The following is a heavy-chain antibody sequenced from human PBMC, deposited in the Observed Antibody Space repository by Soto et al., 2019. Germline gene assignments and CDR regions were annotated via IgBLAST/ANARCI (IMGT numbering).Heavy chain of an antibody. J-gene: IGHJ6*02. CDR3: APLSVSLSGPYGIHV. D-gene: IGHD2-15*01. V-gene: IGHV4-39*01. CDR1: GYSVTSSDYY. Sequence: SETLSLTCRVSGYSVTSSDYYWAWIRQPPGKGLEWIGSMFYSWLTYYNPTLKSRVTLSVETSKNQFSVRLNSVTAADTAVYDCAPLSVSLSGPYGIHVWGQGTTVTVSS. CDR2: MFYSWLT.